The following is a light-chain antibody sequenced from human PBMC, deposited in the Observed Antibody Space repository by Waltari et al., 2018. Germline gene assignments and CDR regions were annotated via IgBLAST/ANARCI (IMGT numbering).Light chain of an antibody. CDR1: TNDLGSYNY. CDR2: DVT. J-gene: IGLJ3*02. Sequence: SALTQPRSVSGSPGQSVTISCTGTTNDLGSYNYVSWYQQHPGKAPKLIILDVTKRPPVVPDRLSGSKSGNTASLTISGLRSEDEAEYYCCSYAGSYTWVFGGGTKLTVV. V-gene: IGLV2-11*01. CDR3: CSYAGSYTWV.